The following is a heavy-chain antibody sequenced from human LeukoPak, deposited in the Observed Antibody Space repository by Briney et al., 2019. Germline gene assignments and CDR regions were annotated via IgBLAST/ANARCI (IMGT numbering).Heavy chain of an antibody. Sequence: PGGSLRLSCTASGFSFSTYEMNWVRQAPGKGLEWLSYITGSGRTIYYADSVKGRFTISRDNAKNSLFLQMNSLRAEDTAVYYCARVAYDSSGYNYGQGALDHWGQGALVTVSS. CDR1: GFSFSTYE. CDR2: ITGSGRTI. V-gene: IGHV3-48*03. J-gene: IGHJ4*02. CDR3: ARVAYDSSGYNYGQGALDH. D-gene: IGHD3-22*01.